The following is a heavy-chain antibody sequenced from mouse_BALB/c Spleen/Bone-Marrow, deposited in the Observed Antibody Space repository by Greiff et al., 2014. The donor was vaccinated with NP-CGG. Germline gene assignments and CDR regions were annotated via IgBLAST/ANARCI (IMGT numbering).Heavy chain of an antibody. CDR1: GYSFTDYN. Sequence: EVKLMESGPELVKPGASVKVSCKASGYSFTDYNMYWVRQSHGKSLEWIGYIDPYNGGTSYNQKFKGKATLTVDKSSSTAFMHLNSLTSEDSAVYYCASYHSSGYAMDYWGQGTSVTVSS. J-gene: IGHJ4*01. V-gene: IGHV1S135*01. D-gene: IGHD3-1*01. CDR3: ASYHSSGYAMDY. CDR2: IDPYNGGT.